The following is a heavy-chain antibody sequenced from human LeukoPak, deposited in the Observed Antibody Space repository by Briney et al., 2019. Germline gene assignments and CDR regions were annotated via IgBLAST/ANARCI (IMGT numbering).Heavy chain of an antibody. CDR1: GFTFNTYW. J-gene: IGHJ3*01. D-gene: IGHD7-27*01. Sequence: GGSLRLSCAASGFTFNTYWMHWVRHDPGKGLVWVSRIDGDGSGTTYADSVKGRFTISRDNAKNTLYLQVNSLRAEDTAVYYCVRDVPVTGFAYDVWGQGTKVTVSS. CDR2: IDGDGSGT. V-gene: IGHV3-74*01. CDR3: VRDVPVTGFAYDV.